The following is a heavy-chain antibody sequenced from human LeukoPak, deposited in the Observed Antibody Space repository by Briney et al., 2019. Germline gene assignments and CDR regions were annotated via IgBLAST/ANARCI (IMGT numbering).Heavy chain of an antibody. V-gene: IGHV3-11*01. CDR1: GFAFSDYY. D-gene: IGHD6-13*01. CDR2: ISIGATTI. CDR3: ARDIEAAGLFLDY. J-gene: IGHJ4*02. Sequence: PGGSLRLSCAASGFAFSDYYMAWIRQAPWKGLECVSYISIGATTIYYADSVKGRFTISRDNAKNSLYLRMNSLRAEDTAVYYCARDIEAAGLFLDYWGQGSLVTVSS.